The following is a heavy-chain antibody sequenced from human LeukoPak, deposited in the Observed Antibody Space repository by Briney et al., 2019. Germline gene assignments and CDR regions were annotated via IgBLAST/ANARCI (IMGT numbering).Heavy chain of an antibody. CDR3: AKEVSRGSGSSIDY. J-gene: IGHJ4*02. CDR2: ISWNSGSI. Sequence: GRSLTLPCAASGFNFDDYAIHWTRQAPGKGLEWVSGISWNSGSIGYADSVKGRFTISRDNAKNSLYLQMTSLRAEDTALYYCAKEVSRGSGSSIDYCGQGTPGTV. D-gene: IGHD1-26*01. CDR1: GFNFDDYA. V-gene: IGHV3-9*01.